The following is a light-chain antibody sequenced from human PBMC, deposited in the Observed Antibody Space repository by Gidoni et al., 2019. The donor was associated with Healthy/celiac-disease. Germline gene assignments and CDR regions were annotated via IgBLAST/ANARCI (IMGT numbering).Light chain of an antibody. J-gene: IGKJ1*01. Sequence: EIVLTQSPGTLSLSPGERATLSGRASQSVSSSYLAWYQQKPGQAPRLLIYGASSRATVIPDRFRGSGSGTDFTLTISRLEPEDFAVYYCQQYGSSPETFGQGTKVEIK. V-gene: IGKV3-20*01. CDR3: QQYGSSPET. CDR1: QSVSSSY. CDR2: GAS.